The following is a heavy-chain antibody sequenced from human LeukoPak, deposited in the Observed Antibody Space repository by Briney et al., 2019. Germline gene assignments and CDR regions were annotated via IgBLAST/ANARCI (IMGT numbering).Heavy chain of an antibody. V-gene: IGHV3-21*01. CDR2: ISRSSDYI. D-gene: IGHD1-26*01. CDR1: GFTFSSYS. CDR3: ARERSSGSYYDH. Sequence: PGGSLRLSCAASGFTFSSYSMNWVRQAPGKGLEWVSYISRSSDYIYYADSVKGRVTISRDNAKNSLYLQMNSLRAEDTAVFSCARERSSGSYYDHWGQGTLVTVSS. J-gene: IGHJ4*02.